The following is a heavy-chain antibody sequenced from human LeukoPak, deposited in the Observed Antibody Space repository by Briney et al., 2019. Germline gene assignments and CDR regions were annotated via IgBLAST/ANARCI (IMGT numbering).Heavy chain of an antibody. D-gene: IGHD2-2*01. CDR3: ARDPSLYCSSTSCSRYWYFDL. CDR2: ISYDGNNE. Sequence: GGSLRLSCAASGFTFSSNAMHWVRQAPGKGLEWVAVISYDGNNEYYGDSVKGRFTISRDKSKNTLYLQMNSLRPEDTAVYYCARDPSLYCSSTSCSRYWYFDLWGRGTLVTVSS. V-gene: IGHV3-30-3*01. CDR1: GFTFSSNA. J-gene: IGHJ2*01.